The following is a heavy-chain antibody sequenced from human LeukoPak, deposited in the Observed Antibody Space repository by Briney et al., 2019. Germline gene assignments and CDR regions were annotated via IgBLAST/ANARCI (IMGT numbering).Heavy chain of an antibody. CDR1: GYTFTSYD. J-gene: IGHJ4*02. CDR2: MNPDSGNT. Sequence: ASVKVSCKASGYTFTSYDISWVRQATGQGLEWMGWMNPDSGNTGYAQKFQGRVTMTRNTSISTAYMELSSLRSEDTAVYYCARAYYDSSGYYYIDYWGQGTLVTVSS. D-gene: IGHD3-22*01. CDR3: ARAYYDSSGYYYIDY. V-gene: IGHV1-8*01.